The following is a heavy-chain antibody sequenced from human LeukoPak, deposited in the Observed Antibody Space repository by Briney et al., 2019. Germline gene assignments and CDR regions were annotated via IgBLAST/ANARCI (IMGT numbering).Heavy chain of an antibody. J-gene: IGHJ4*02. D-gene: IGHD6-19*01. V-gene: IGHV3-30-3*01. Sequence: GGSLRLSCAASGFTFSSYAMHWVRQAPGKGLEWVAVISYDGSNKYYADSVKGRFTIPRDNSKNTLYLQMNSLRAEDTAVYYCARDRGIAVAGGEFDYWGQGTLVTVSS. CDR2: ISYDGSNK. CDR1: GFTFSSYA. CDR3: ARDRGIAVAGGEFDY.